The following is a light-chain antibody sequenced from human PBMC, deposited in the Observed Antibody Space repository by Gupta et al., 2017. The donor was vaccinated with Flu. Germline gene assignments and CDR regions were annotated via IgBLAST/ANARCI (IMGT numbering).Light chain of an antibody. J-gene: IGKJ2*01. CDR3: QQDGSSLT. Sequence: PGTLSLSPGERATLSCRASQSVSSSYLAWYQQKPGQAPRLLIYGASSRATGIPDRFSGSGSGTDFTLTISRLEPEDFAVYYWQQDGSSLTFGQGTKLEIK. V-gene: IGKV3-20*01. CDR1: QSVSSSY. CDR2: GAS.